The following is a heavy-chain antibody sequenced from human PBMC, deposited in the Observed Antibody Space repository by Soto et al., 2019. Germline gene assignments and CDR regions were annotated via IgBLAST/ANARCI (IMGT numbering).Heavy chain of an antibody. CDR1: GFTFSNYA. CDR3: AKLDSSGLWLVSD. J-gene: IGHJ4*02. V-gene: IGHV3-23*01. Sequence: PGGSLRLSCAASGFTFSNYAMTWVRQTPGKGLEWVSVISGGGGSTFYLDSVRGRFTISRDDSKSTLYLQMDSLTADDAALYYCAKLDSSGLWLVSDWGQGTPVTVSS. CDR2: ISGGGGST. D-gene: IGHD6-19*01.